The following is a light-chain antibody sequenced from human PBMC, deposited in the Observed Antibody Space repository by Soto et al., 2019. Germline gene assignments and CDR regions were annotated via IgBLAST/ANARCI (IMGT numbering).Light chain of an antibody. Sequence: AIQLTPSPSSLSASIEDRVTISCRARQGIGNDLACYQQKPGKAPRLLIFAASNLQSGVPSRFSGSGSGTDFTLTISRMQPEDFATYYCLQLYNFSWTFGQVTKVDIK. CDR3: LQLYNFSWT. CDR2: AAS. CDR1: QGIGND. V-gene: IGKV1-6*01. J-gene: IGKJ1*01.